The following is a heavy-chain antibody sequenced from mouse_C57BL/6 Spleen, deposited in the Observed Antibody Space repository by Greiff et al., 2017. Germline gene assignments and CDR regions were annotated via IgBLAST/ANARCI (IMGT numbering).Heavy chain of an antibody. CDR3: ARRWITDAMDY. Sequence: DVKLVESGGGLVKPGGSLKLSCAASGFTFSDYGMHWVRQAPEKGLEWVAYISSGSSTIYYADTVKGRFTISRDNAKNTLFLQMTSLRSEDTAMYYCARRWITDAMDYWGQGTSVTVSS. D-gene: IGHD1-3*01. CDR2: ISSGSSTI. V-gene: IGHV5-17*01. J-gene: IGHJ4*01. CDR1: GFTFSDYG.